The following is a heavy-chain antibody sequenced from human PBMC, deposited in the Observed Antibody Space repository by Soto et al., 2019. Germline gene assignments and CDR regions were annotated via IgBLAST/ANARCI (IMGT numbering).Heavy chain of an antibody. CDR2: ISGSGGST. V-gene: IGHV3-23*01. CDR3: ANRTVGWYFDL. J-gene: IGHJ2*01. Sequence: EVQLLESGGGLVQPGGSLRLSCAASGFTFSSYAMSWVRQAPGKGLEWVSVISGSGGSTYSADSVKGRFTISRDNSKNTLYLQRTSLRAADTAVYSGANRTVGWYFDLWGRGTLVTVSS. D-gene: IGHD4-17*01. CDR1: GFTFSSYA.